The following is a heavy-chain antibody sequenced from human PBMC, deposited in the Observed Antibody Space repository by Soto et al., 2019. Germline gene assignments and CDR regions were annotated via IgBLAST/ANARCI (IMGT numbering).Heavy chain of an antibody. D-gene: IGHD1-1*01. CDR1: GGTFSSYA. V-gene: IGHV1-69*01. Sequence: QVQLVQSGAEVKKPGSSVKLSCKASGGTFSSYAISWVRQAPGQGLEWMGGIIPIFGTANYAQKFQGRVTITADESTSTAYMELSSLRSEDTAVYYCARVGVQLERRWYYFDYWGQGTLVTVSS. J-gene: IGHJ4*02. CDR2: IIPIFGTA. CDR3: ARVGVQLERRWYYFDY.